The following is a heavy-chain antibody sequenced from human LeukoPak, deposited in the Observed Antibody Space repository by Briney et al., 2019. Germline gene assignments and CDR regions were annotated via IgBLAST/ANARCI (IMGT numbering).Heavy chain of an antibody. CDR3: AKVSGWSWFDY. J-gene: IGHJ4*02. Sequence: GGALRLSCAASGFTLCSYVMSWVRPAPGEGVGWVSAISGSGGSTYYADSVKGRFTISRDNSKNTLYLQMNSLRAEDTAVYYCAKVSGWSWFDYWGQGTLVTVSS. V-gene: IGHV3-23*01. CDR2: ISGSGGST. D-gene: IGHD6-19*01. CDR1: GFTLCSYV.